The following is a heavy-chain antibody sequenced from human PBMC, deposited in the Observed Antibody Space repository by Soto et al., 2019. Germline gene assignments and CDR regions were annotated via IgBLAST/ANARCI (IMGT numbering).Heavy chain of an antibody. CDR2: ISYDGSNK. Sequence: QVQLVESGGGVVQPGRSLRLSCAASGFTFSSYAMHWVRQAPGKGLEWVAVISYDGSNKYYADSVKGRFTISRDNSKNTLYLQINSLRAEDTAVYYCARVCSSTSCPSDYWGQGTLVTVSS. D-gene: IGHD2-2*01. CDR1: GFTFSSYA. V-gene: IGHV3-30-3*01. J-gene: IGHJ4*02. CDR3: ARVCSSTSCPSDY.